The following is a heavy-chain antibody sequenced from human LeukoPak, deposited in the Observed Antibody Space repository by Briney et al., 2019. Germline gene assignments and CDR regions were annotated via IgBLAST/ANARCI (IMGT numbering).Heavy chain of an antibody. CDR2: IYYSGST. CDR3: ARRGYSIYYYYGMDV. D-gene: IGHD3-22*01. J-gene: IGHJ6*02. V-gene: IGHV4-39*01. CDR1: GGSISSSSYY. Sequence: PSETLSLTCTVSGGSISSSSYYWGWIRQPPGKGLEWIGSIYYSGSTYYNPSLKSRVTISVDTSKNHFSLKLSSVTAADTAVYYCARRGYSIYYYYGMDVWGQGTRSPSP.